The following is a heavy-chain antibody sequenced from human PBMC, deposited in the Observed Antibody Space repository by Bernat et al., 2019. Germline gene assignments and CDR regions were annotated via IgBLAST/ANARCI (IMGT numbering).Heavy chain of an antibody. CDR2: IFYSGST. CDR1: GASISSGSYY. V-gene: IGHV4-39*01. D-gene: IGHD3-22*01. Sequence: QLQLQESGPGLVKPSETLSLTCTVSGASISSGSYYWGWIRQPPGKGLEWIGTIFYSGSTYYNPSLKSRVTISVDTSKNQFSLKLSSVTAADTAVYYCAGQRVYYYSSAYYYRAGFFDYWGQGTLVTVSS. J-gene: IGHJ4*02. CDR3: AGQRVYYYSSAYYYRAGFFDY.